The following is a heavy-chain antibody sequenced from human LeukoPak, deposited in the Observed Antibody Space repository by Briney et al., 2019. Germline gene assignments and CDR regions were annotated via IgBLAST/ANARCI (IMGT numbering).Heavy chain of an antibody. D-gene: IGHD3-10*01. V-gene: IGHV4-59*08. CDR2: IYYSGTT. J-gene: IGHJ4*02. CDR1: GGSLDNYY. CDR3: ARRAYYYGSGSPFYFDS. Sequence: SETLSLTCTVSGGSLDNYYWNWIRQPARKGLEWIGYIYYSGTTNYHPSLKSRVTISVDTSKNQFSLKLRSVTAADTAVYYCARRAYYYGSGSPFYFDSWGQGTLVTVSS.